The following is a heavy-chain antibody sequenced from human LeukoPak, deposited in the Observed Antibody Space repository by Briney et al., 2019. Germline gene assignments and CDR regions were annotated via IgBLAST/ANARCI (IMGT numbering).Heavy chain of an antibody. Sequence: SETLSLTCIVSSDSITTYYWSWIRQPPGKGLEWIGYIYHTGSTNYNPSLKSRVTISVDTSKNQFSLKLNSVTAADTAVYYCARVGGDHYDFDYWGQGTLVTVSS. J-gene: IGHJ4*02. D-gene: IGHD5-12*01. CDR3: ARVGGDHYDFDY. V-gene: IGHV4-59*01. CDR2: IYHTGST. CDR1: SDSITTYY.